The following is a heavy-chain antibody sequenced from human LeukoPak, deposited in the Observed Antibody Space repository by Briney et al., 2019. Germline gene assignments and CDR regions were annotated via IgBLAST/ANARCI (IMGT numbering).Heavy chain of an antibody. CDR3: ARWLRGIAVAGYYFDY. D-gene: IGHD6-19*01. CDR1: GYTFTGYY. CDR2: INPNSGGT. J-gene: IGHJ4*02. Sequence: PGTSVKVSCKASGYTFTGYYMHWVRQAPGQGLEWMGWINPNSGGTNYAQKFQGRVTMTRDTSISTAYMELSRLRSDDTAVYYCARWLRGIAVAGYYFDYWGQGTLVTVSS. V-gene: IGHV1-2*02.